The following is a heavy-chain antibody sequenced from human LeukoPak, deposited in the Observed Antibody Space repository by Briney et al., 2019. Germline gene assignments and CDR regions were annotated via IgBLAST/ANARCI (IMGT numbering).Heavy chain of an antibody. J-gene: IGHJ6*02. V-gene: IGHV1-2*02. CDR2: INPNSGGT. Sequence: GASVKVSCKASGYTFTGYYMHWVRQAPGQGLEWMGWINPNSGGTSYAQKFQGRVTMTRDTSTSTVYMELSSLRSEDTAVYYCARGLRAYYDFWSGHHYYYYGMDVWGQGTTVTVSS. CDR1: GYTFTGYY. D-gene: IGHD3-3*01. CDR3: ARGLRAYYDFWSGHHYYYYGMDV.